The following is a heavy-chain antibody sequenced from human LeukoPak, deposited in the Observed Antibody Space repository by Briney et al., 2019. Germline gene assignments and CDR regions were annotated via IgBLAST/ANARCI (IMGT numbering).Heavy chain of an antibody. CDR2: IYYSGST. J-gene: IGHJ4*02. V-gene: IGHV4-59*01. CDR3: ARVIEWLRSYYFDY. D-gene: IGHD5-12*01. Sequence: SETLSLTCAVYGGSFSGYYWSWIRQPPGKGLEWIGYIYYSGSTNYNPSLKSRVTISVDTSKNHFSLKLSSVTAADTAVYYCARVIEWLRSYYFDYWGQGTLVTVSS. CDR1: GGSFSGYY.